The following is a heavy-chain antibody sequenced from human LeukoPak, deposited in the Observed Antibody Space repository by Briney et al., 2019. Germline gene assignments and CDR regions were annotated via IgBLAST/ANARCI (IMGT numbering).Heavy chain of an antibody. CDR3: ARDRRFCTNGVCYQYYFDY. D-gene: IGHD2-8*01. CDR2: IIPIFGTA. V-gene: IGHV1-69*13. Sequence: GASVKVSCKASGGTFSSYAISWVRQAPGQGLEWMGGIIPIFGTANYAQKFQGRVTITADESTSTAYMELSSLRSEDTAVYYCARDRRFCTNGVCYQYYFDYWGQGTLVTVSS. J-gene: IGHJ4*02. CDR1: GGTFSSYA.